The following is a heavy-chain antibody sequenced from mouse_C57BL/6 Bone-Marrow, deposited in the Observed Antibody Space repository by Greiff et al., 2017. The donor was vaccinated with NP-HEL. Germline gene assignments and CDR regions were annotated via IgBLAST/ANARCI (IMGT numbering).Heavy chain of an antibody. CDR1: GFTFSSYG. Sequence: EVKLVESGGDLVKPGGSLKLSCAASGFTFSSYGMSWVRQTPDKRLEWVATISSGGSYTYYPDSVKGRCTISRDNAKNTLYLQMSSLKSEDTAMYYCARPTMITTYAMDYWGQGTSVTVSS. D-gene: IGHD2-4*01. CDR3: ARPTMITTYAMDY. J-gene: IGHJ4*01. CDR2: ISSGGSYT. V-gene: IGHV5-6*01.